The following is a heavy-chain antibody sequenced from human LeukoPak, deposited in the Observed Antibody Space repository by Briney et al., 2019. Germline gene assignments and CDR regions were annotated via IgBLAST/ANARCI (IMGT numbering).Heavy chain of an antibody. J-gene: IGHJ4*02. V-gene: IGHV3-53*01. CDR3: MTAAGYNFGQY. Sequence: GGSLRLSCAASGLTVNNNYMNWVRQAPGKGLEWVSALYIGGNTYYADSVRGRFTISRDNSKNTLCLQMNSLRAEDTAIYYCMTAAGYNFGQYWGQGTLVTVSS. CDR2: LYIGGNT. CDR1: GLTVNNNY. D-gene: IGHD5-18*01.